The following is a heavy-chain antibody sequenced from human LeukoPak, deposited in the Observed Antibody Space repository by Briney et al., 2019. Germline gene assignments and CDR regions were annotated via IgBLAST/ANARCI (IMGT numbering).Heavy chain of an antibody. J-gene: IGHJ5*02. V-gene: IGHV1-18*01. CDR1: GYTLTELS. CDR3: ARGKVEYYDILTGYYNWFDP. Sequence: GASVKVSCKVSGYTLTELSMHWVRQAPGQGLEWMGWISAYNGNTNYAQKLQGRVTMTTDTSTSTAYMELRSLRSDDTAVYYCARGKVEYYDILTGYYNWFDPWGQGTLVTVSS. D-gene: IGHD3-9*01. CDR2: ISAYNGNT.